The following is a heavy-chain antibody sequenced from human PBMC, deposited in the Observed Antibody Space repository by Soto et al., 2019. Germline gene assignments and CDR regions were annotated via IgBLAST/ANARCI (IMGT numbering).Heavy chain of an antibody. CDR3: AKAYCGGDCY. CDR2: ISYDGSNN. CDR1: GFTFDDYA. Sequence: VQLVESGGGLVQPGRSLRLSCAASGFTFDDYAMHWVRQAPGKGLEWVAVISYDGSNNYYADSVKGRFTISRDNSKNALYLQMNSLRAEDTAVYYCAKAYCGGDCYWGQGTLVTVSS. D-gene: IGHD2-21*02. V-gene: IGHV3-30*18. J-gene: IGHJ4*02.